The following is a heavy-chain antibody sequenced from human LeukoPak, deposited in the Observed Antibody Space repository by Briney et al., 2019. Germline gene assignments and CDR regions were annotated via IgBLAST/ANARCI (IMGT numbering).Heavy chain of an antibody. CDR1: EYTFTAYY. Sequence: GASVKVSCKASEYTFTAYYVHWVRQAPGQGLEWMGWINPNSGDTNFAQNFQGRVTMTRDTSISTVYRELSRLRSDDTAVYYCARVGQWLVENDWFDPWGQGTLVTVSS. CDR2: INPNSGDT. CDR3: ARVGQWLVENDWFDP. D-gene: IGHD6-19*01. V-gene: IGHV1-2*02. J-gene: IGHJ5*02.